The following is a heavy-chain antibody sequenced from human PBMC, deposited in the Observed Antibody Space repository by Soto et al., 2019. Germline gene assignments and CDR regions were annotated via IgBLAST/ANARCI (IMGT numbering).Heavy chain of an antibody. Sequence: GGSLRLSCAASGLTFSCAWMSWVRQAPGKGLEWVGHIKSKTDGGTTDYAAPVKGRFTISRDDSKNTLYLQMNSLRAEDTAVYYCALSWYSYYFDLWGQGTLVTVSS. V-gene: IGHV3-15*01. CDR3: ALSWYSYYFDL. J-gene: IGHJ4*02. CDR1: GLTFSCAW. D-gene: IGHD1-1*01. CDR2: IKSKTDGGTT.